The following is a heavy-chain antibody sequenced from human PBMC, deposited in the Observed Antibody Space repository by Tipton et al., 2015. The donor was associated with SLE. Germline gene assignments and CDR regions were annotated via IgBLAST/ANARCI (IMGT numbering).Heavy chain of an antibody. CDR1: GFTLSDSW. V-gene: IGHV3-7*01. CDR2: IKEDGSEK. J-gene: IGHJ4*02. D-gene: IGHD6-19*01. CDR3: ARRGWYLDY. Sequence: AVSGFTLSDSWMSWVRQAPGMGLEWVASIKEDGSEKQYLDSVKGRFTISRDNGKNSLYLQMNNLRVEDAAVYYCARRGWYLDYWGRGTLVNVSS.